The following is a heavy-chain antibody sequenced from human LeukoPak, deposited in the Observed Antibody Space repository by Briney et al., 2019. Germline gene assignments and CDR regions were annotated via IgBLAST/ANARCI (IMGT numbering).Heavy chain of an antibody. CDR3: ARAGYDYGDSSDF. D-gene: IGHD4-17*01. Sequence: ASVKVSCKASGYTFTGYYMHWVRQAPGQGLEWMGWINPNSGGTNYAQKFQGRVTMTRATSIATAYMEVSRLTSDDTAVYFCARAGYDYGDSSDFWGQGNLVTVSS. V-gene: IGHV1-2*02. CDR2: INPNSGGT. CDR1: GYTFTGYY. J-gene: IGHJ4*02.